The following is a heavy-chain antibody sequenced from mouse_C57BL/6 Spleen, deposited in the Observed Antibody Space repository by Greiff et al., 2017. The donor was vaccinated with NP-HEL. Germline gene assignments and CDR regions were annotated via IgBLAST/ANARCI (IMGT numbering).Heavy chain of an antibody. J-gene: IGHJ4*01. Sequence: EVQLQESGPELVKPGASVKMSCKASGYTFTDYNMHWVKQSHGKSLEWIGYINPNNGGTSYNQKFKGKATLTVNKSSSTAYMELRSLTSEDSAVYYCAREKTAEEAMDYWGQGTSVTVSS. CDR1: GYTFTDYN. D-gene: IGHD1-2*01. CDR3: AREKTAEEAMDY. CDR2: INPNNGGT. V-gene: IGHV1-22*01.